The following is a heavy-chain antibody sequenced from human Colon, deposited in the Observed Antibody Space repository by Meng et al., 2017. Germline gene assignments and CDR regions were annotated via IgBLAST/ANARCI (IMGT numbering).Heavy chain of an antibody. D-gene: IGHD3-22*01. Sequence: QGHLQEAGPGLVQPSGTLSLPCAVSGDSITYDNWWSWLRQPPGKGLEWIGEIHHGRGTNYNPALRSRVTFSLDKSRNQLSLTLTSVTAADTAVYYCARNGFYSLGYWGPGALVTVSS. CDR2: IHHGRGT. CDR1: GDSITYDNW. CDR3: ARNGFYSLGY. J-gene: IGHJ4*02. V-gene: IGHV4-4*02.